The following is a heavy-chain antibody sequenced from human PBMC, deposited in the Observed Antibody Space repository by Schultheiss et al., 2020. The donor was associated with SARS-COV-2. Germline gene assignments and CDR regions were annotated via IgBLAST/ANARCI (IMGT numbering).Heavy chain of an antibody. CDR1: GFTLSNYG. D-gene: IGHD2-8*01. CDR3: AKMMNRMVYAALNFDY. Sequence: GGSLRLSCAASGFTLSNYGMNWVRQAPGKGLEWVSGSSGSGTSTYYADSVRGRFTISRDNSKNTLYLQMNSLRAEDTAVYYCAKMMNRMVYAALNFDYWGQGTLVTVSS. V-gene: IGHV3-23*01. J-gene: IGHJ4*02. CDR2: SSGSGTST.